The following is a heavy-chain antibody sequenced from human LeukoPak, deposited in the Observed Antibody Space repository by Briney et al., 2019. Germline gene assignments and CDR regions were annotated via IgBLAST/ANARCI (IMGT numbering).Heavy chain of an antibody. J-gene: IGHJ6*03. D-gene: IGHD4-17*01. CDR2: INHSGST. Sequence: PSETLSLTCAVYGGSFSGYYWSWIRQPPGKGLEWIGEINHSGSTNYNPSLKSRVTISVDTSKNQFSLKLSSVTAADTAVYYCASLRRRLRYYYYYYMDVWGKGTTVTVSS. V-gene: IGHV4-34*01. CDR3: ASLRRRLRYYYYYYMDV. CDR1: GGSFSGYY.